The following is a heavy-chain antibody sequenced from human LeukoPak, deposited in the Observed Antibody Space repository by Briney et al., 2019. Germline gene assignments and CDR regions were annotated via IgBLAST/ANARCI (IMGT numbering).Heavy chain of an antibody. Sequence: GGSLRLSCAASGFTFSSYWMHWVRQAPGKGLVWVSRINSDGSSTSYADSVKGRFTISRDNAKNTLYLQMNSLRAEDTAVYYCARATTVESFDYWGQGTLVTVSS. CDR3: ARATTVESFDY. D-gene: IGHD4-23*01. CDR2: INSDGSST. V-gene: IGHV3-74*01. J-gene: IGHJ4*02. CDR1: GFTFSSYW.